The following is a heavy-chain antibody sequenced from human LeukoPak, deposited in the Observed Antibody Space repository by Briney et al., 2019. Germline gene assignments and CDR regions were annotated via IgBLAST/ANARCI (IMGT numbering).Heavy chain of an antibody. CDR3: ARLSDSSTYGAFDI. CDR1: GFTVSTNY. D-gene: IGHD3-22*01. J-gene: IGHJ3*02. V-gene: IGHV3-66*02. Sequence: GGSLGLSCAASGFTVSTNYMGWVRQAPGKGLEWVSVLYSGGNTYYPDSVKGRFTISRDNSQNTLYLQMDSLRPEDTAVYYCARLSDSSTYGAFDIWGHGTMVFVSS. CDR2: LYSGGNT.